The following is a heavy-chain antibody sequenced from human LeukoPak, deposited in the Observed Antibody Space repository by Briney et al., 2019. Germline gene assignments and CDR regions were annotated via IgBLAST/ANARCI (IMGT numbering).Heavy chain of an antibody. CDR3: AKWWVTCIRADDAFDI. V-gene: IGHV3-23*01. Sequence: GSLRLSCAASGFTFSSYAMSWVRQAPGKGLEWVSAISGSGGSTYYADSVKGRFTISRDNSKNTLYLQMNSLRAEDTAVYYCAKWWVTCIRADDAFDIWGQGTMVTVSS. D-gene: IGHD2-15*01. CDR2: ISGSGGST. CDR1: GFTFSSYA. J-gene: IGHJ3*02.